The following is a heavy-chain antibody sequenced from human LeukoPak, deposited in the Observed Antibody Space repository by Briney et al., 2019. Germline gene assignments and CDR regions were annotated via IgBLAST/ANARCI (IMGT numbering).Heavy chain of an antibody. V-gene: IGHV3-21*06. D-gene: IGHD3-16*01. Sequence: PGGSLRLSCAASGFTFSSYTMNWVRQAPGKGLEWVSSISSSSNYIYYGDSVTGRFTISRDSAKNPLYLQMNSLRAEDTAVYYCARDEGGENAFDIWGQGTMVTVSS. J-gene: IGHJ3*02. CDR2: ISSSSNYI. CDR3: ARDEGGENAFDI. CDR1: GFTFSSYT.